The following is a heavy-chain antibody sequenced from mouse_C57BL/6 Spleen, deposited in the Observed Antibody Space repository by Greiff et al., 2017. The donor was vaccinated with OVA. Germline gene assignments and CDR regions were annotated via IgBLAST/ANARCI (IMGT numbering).Heavy chain of an antibody. Sequence: EVMLVESGGDLVKPGGSLKLSCAASGFTFSSYGMSWVRQTPDQRLEWVATISSGGSYTYYPDSVKGRFTISRDNAKNTLYLQMSSLKSEDTAMYYCARAYSNSFDYWGQGTTLTVSS. D-gene: IGHD2-5*01. CDR2: ISSGGSYT. J-gene: IGHJ2*01. CDR1: GFTFSSYG. CDR3: ARAYSNSFDY. V-gene: IGHV5-6*01.